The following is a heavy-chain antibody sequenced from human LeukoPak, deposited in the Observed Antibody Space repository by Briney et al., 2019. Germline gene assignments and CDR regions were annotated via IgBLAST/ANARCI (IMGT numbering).Heavy chain of an antibody. CDR1: GFTFSSYS. V-gene: IGHV3-21*01. D-gene: IGHD3-3*01. J-gene: IGHJ3*02. Sequence: GGSLRLSYAASGFTFSSYSMNWVRQAPGKGLEWVSSISSSSSYIYYADSVKGRFTISRDNAKNSLYLQMNSLRAEDTAVYYCARDAGYAYYDFWSGSRDAFDIWGQGTMVTVSS. CDR3: ARDAGYAYYDFWSGSRDAFDI. CDR2: ISSSSSYI.